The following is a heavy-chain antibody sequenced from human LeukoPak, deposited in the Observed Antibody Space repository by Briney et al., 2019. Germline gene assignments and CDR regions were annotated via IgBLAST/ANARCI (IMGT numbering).Heavy chain of an antibody. CDR2: ISGSGGST. CDR1: GFTFSSYA. CDR3: AKDLWAYYDFWSGYIY. V-gene: IGHV3-23*01. Sequence: GRSLRLSCAASGFTFSSYAMSWVRQAPGKGLEWVSAISGSGGSTYYADSVKGRFTISRDNSKNTLYLQMNSLRAEDTAVYYCAKDLWAYYDFWSGYIYWGQGTLVTVSS. J-gene: IGHJ4*02. D-gene: IGHD3-3*01.